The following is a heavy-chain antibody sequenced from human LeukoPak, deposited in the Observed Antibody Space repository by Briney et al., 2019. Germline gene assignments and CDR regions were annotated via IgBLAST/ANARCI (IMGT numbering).Heavy chain of an antibody. CDR3: ARGVRVGFSSYYFDY. CDR1: GDSMNGLS. Sequence: SETLSLTCTVSGDSMNGLSWSWIRQSPGKGLEWIAYIYDTGNTNTSPSLKSRVTLSVDTSKKQFSLRLSSVIAADTAVYYCARGVRVGFSSYYFDYWGQGTLVTVSS. CDR2: IYDTGNT. V-gene: IGHV4-59*11. D-gene: IGHD6-6*01. J-gene: IGHJ4*02.